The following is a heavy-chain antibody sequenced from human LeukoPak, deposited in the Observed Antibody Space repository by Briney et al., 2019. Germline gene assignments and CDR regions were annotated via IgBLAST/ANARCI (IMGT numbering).Heavy chain of an antibody. V-gene: IGHV1-8*01. D-gene: IGHD3-22*01. Sequence: ASVKVSCKASGYTFTSYDINWVRQATGQGLEWMEWMNPNSGNTGYAQKFQGRVTMTRNTSISTAYMELSSLRSEDTAVYYCASQTYYYDSSGYYFTPLGMDVWGQGTTVTVSS. CDR2: MNPNSGNT. J-gene: IGHJ6*02. CDR1: GYTFTSYD. CDR3: ASQTYYYDSSGYYFTPLGMDV.